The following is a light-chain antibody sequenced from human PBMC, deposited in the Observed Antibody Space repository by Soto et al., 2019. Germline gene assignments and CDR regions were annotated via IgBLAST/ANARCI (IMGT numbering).Light chain of an antibody. J-gene: IGKJ4*01. CDR1: QSISRY. Sequence: EIALTQSPATLSLSPGERATLSCRTSQSISRYLAWYQQKPGQAPRLLIYDASNRATGIPARFSGSGSGTDFTLTISSLEPEDFATYYCQQTYKFPVTFGGGTKVEI. V-gene: IGKV3-11*01. CDR3: QQTYKFPVT. CDR2: DAS.